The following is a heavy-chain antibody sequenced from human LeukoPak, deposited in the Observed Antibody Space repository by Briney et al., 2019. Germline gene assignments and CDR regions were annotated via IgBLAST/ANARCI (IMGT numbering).Heavy chain of an antibody. Sequence: PSQTLSLTCTVSGGSISSGSYYWSWIRQPAGKGLEWIGRIYTSGSTNYNPSLKSRVTISVDTSKNQFSLKLSSVTAADTAVYYCARRGKMGATSDYFDYWGQGTLVTVSS. CDR1: GGSISSGSYY. CDR2: IYTSGST. CDR3: ARRGKMGATSDYFDY. D-gene: IGHD1-26*01. J-gene: IGHJ4*02. V-gene: IGHV4-61*02.